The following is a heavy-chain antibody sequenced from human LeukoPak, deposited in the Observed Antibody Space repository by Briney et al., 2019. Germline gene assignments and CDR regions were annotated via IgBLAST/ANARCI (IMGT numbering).Heavy chain of an antibody. CDR3: ARGPPNCSSTSCLDDFDY. J-gene: IGHJ4*02. V-gene: IGHV3-30-3*01. CDR2: ISYDGSNK. CDR1: GFTFSSYA. Sequence: GRSLRLSCAASGFTFSSYAMHWVRQAPGKGLEWVAVISYDGSNKYYADSVKGRFTISRDNSKNTLYLQMNSLRAEDTAVYYCARGPPNCSSTSCLDDFDYWGQGTLVIVSS. D-gene: IGHD2-2*01.